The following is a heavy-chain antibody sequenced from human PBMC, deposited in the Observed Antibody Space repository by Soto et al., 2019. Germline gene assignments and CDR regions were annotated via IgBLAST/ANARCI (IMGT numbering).Heavy chain of an antibody. J-gene: IGHJ4*02. V-gene: IGHV3-13*01. CDR2: IGAAGDT. CDR1: GFTFSNYD. CDR3: ASSGGSINWSEGGSRIDY. Sequence: EVQLVESGGGLVQPGGSLRLSCAASGFTFSNYDMHWVRQVTGKGLEWVSAIGAAGDTYYPDSVKGRFTISRENAKNSLYLQMNSLRAEEPAVYSCASSGGSINWSEGGSRIDYWGQRALVTVSS. D-gene: IGHD2-15*01.